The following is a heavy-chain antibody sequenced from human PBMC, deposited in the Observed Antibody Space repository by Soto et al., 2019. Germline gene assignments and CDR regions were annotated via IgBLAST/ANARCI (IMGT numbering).Heavy chain of an antibody. CDR3: ARTFIRHFDY. CDR1: GGSFSGYY. Sequence: LSLTCAVYGGSFSGYYWSWIRQPPGKGLEWIGEINHSGSTNYNPSLKSRVTISVDTSKNQFSLKLSSVTAADTAVYYCARTFIRHFDYWGQGTLVTVSS. J-gene: IGHJ4*02. CDR2: INHSGST. V-gene: IGHV4-34*01. D-gene: IGHD3-10*01.